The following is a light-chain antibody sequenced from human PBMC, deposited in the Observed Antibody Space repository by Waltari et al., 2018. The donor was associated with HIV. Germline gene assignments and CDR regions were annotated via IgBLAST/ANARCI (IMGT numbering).Light chain of an antibody. CDR3: SSYTSSSTLGV. CDR2: DVS. V-gene: IGLV2-14*01. CDR1: SSDVGGYNY. Sequence: QSALTPPASVSGSPGQSITISCTGTSSDVGGYNYVPWYQQHPGKAPKLMIYDVSNRPSGVSNRFSGSKSGNTASLTISGLQAEDEADYYCSSYTSSSTLGVFGTGTKVTVL. J-gene: IGLJ1*01.